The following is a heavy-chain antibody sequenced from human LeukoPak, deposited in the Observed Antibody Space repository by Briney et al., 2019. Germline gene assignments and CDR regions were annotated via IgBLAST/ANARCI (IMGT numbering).Heavy chain of an antibody. Sequence: GGSLRLSCAASGFTVSSNYMNCVRQAPGKGPEWVANIRPDGTEQFYVDSVKGRFTVSRDNAKNLLYLQMNSLRAEDTALYYCARGASYWGQGTLVTVSS. CDR3: ARGASY. J-gene: IGHJ4*02. CDR1: GFTVSSNY. CDR2: IRPDGTEQ. V-gene: IGHV3-7*04.